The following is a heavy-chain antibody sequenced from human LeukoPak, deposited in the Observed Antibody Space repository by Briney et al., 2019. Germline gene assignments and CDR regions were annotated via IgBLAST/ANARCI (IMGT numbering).Heavy chain of an antibody. D-gene: IGHD2-8*01. J-gene: IGHJ6*02. CDR2: IIPIFGTA. CDR1: GGTFSSYA. V-gene: IGHV1-69*13. CDR3: ARSMDPYYYYYGMDV. Sequence: SVKVSCKASGGTFSSYAISWVRQAPGQGLEWMGGIIPIFGTANYAQKFQGRVTITADESTSTAYMELSSLRSEDTAVYYCARSMDPYYYYYGMDVRGQGTTVTVSS.